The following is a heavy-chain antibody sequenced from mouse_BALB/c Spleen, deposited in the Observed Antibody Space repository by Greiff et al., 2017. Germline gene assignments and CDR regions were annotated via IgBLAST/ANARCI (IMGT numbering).Heavy chain of an antibody. V-gene: IGHV5-6*01. D-gene: IGHD2-14*01. CDR2: ISSGGGYT. Sequence: DVQLVESGGDLVKPGGSLKLSCAASGFTFSSYGMSWVRQTPDKRLEWVATISSGGGYTYYPDSVKGRFTISRDNAKNTLYLQMSSLKSEDTAMYYCARRYDVTCFDYWGQGTTLTVSS. CDR3: ARRYDVTCFDY. CDR1: GFTFSSYG. J-gene: IGHJ2*01.